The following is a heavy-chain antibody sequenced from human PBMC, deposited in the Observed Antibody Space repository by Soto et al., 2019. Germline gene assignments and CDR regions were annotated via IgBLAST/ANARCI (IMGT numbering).Heavy chain of an antibody. D-gene: IGHD2-15*01. Sequence: PGGSLRLSCAASGFTFSSYAMSWVRQAPGKGLEWVSAISGSGGSTYYADSVKGRFTISRDNSKNTLYLQMNSLRAEDTAVYYCAKDIVVVVAATPTAFDIWGQGTMVTVSS. CDR1: GFTFSSYA. V-gene: IGHV3-23*01. CDR2: ISGSGGST. J-gene: IGHJ3*02. CDR3: AKDIVVVVAATPTAFDI.